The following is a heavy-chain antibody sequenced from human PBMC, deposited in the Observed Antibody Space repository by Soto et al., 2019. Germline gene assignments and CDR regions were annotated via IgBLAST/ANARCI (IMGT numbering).Heavy chain of an antibody. V-gene: IGHV3-30-3*01. CDR3: ARWGAGTLYYFDY. CDR2: ISYDGSNK. CDR1: GFTFSSYA. D-gene: IGHD3-16*01. J-gene: IGHJ4*02. Sequence: GGSLRLSCAASGFTFSSYAMHWVRQAPGKGLEWVAVISYDGSNKYYADSVKGRFTISRDNSKNTLDLQMNSLRAEDTAVYYCARWGAGTLYYFDYWGQGTLVTVSS.